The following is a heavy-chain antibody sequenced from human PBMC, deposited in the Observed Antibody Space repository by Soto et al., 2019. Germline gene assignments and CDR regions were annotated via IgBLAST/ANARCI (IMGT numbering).Heavy chain of an antibody. Sequence: SETLSLTCAVYGGSFSGYYWSWIRQPPGKGLEWIGEINHSGSTNYNPSLKSRVTISVDTSKNQFSLKLSSVTAADTAVYYCARGLNTAMVYWGQGTLVTVSS. CDR3: ARGLNTAMVY. J-gene: IGHJ4*02. V-gene: IGHV4-34*01. CDR1: GGSFSGYY. CDR2: INHSGST. D-gene: IGHD5-18*01.